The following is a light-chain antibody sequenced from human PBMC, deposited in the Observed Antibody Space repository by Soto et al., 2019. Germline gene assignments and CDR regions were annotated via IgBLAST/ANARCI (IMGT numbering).Light chain of an antibody. CDR1: QSVSSNF. CDR3: QQYGSSSRT. CDR2: AAS. J-gene: IGKJ1*01. Sequence: EIVLTQSPGTLSLSPGERATLSCRASQSVSSNFLAWYQQKPVQAPRLLICAASNRAPGIPDRFEGSGSGTEFTLTITTLEPEDLGVYYCQQYGSSSRTFGQGTKGDIK. V-gene: IGKV3-20*01.